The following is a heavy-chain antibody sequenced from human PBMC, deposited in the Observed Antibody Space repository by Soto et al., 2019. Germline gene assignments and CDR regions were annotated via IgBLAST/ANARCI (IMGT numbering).Heavy chain of an antibody. CDR3: ARATSFSGHHGY. CDR2: IYYSGST. V-gene: IGHV4-31*03. Sequence: SATLSLTCTVSGGSFSSGGYYWSWIRQLPGKGLEWIGYIYYSGSTYYNPSLKSRFTISLDTSKNQFSLKLSSVTAADTAVYYCARATSFSGHHGYWGQGTLVTVSS. CDR1: GGSFSSGGYY. J-gene: IGHJ4*02. D-gene: IGHD2-8*02.